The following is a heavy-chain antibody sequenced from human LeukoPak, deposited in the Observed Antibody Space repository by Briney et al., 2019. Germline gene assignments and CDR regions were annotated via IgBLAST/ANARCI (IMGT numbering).Heavy chain of an antibody. J-gene: IGHJ4*02. CDR1: GFTFSSYA. V-gene: IGHV3-23*01. CDR3: AKHYYDGSGYLVDY. CDR2: ISNSGGST. D-gene: IGHD3-22*01. Sequence: GGSLRLSCAASGFTFSSYAMSWVRQAPGKGLEWVSAISNSGGSTYYADSVKGRFTISRDNSKNTLYLQMNSLRAEDTAVCYCAKHYYDGSGYLVDYWGQGTLVTVSS.